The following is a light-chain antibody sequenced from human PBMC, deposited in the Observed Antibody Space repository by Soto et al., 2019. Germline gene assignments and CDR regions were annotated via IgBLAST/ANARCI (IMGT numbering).Light chain of an antibody. V-gene: IGKV3-20*01. CDR2: GAS. CDR1: QSVSSSY. Sequence: EIVLTQSPGTLSLSPGERATLSCRASQSVSSSYLAWYQQKPGQAPRLLIYGASIRATGIPDRFSGSGSGTDFTITISRLEPEDFAVYYCQQNGRSPPWTFGQGTKWIS. CDR3: QQNGRSPPWT. J-gene: IGKJ1*01.